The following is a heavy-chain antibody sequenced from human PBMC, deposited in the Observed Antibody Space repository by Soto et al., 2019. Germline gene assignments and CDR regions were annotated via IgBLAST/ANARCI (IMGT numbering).Heavy chain of an antibody. CDR2: IYYSGST. V-gene: IGHV4-31*03. CDR3: ARGDTIVRGLPHYYYLDV. CDR1: GGSISSGGYY. D-gene: IGHD3-10*01. Sequence: SETLSLTCTVSGGSISSGGYYWSWIRQHPGKGLEWIGYIYYSGSTYYNPSLKSRVTISVDTSKNQFSLKLSSVTAADTAVYYCARGDTIVRGLPHYYYLDVWGKGRTVTVSS. J-gene: IGHJ6*03.